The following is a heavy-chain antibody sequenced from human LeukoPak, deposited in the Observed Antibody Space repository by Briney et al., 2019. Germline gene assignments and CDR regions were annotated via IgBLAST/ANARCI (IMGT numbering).Heavy chain of an antibody. CDR1: GYTFSDYY. CDR2: INPKNGDT. D-gene: IGHD6-6*01. V-gene: IGHV1-2*02. CDR3: ARGWQINSSGGFVDP. J-gene: IGHJ5*02. Sequence: ASMRVSCKASGYTFSDYYIHRIRQAPGQGLEWMGLINPKNGDTNFAQTFQGRVTMTRDTSITTAYMGLSRLSSDDTAVYYCARGWQINSSGGFVDPWGQGTLVTVSS.